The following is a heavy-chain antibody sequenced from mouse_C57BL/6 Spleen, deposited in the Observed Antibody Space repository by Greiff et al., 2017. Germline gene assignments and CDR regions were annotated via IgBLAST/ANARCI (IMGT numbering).Heavy chain of an antibody. D-gene: IGHD1-1*01. V-gene: IGHV1-26*01. Sequence: EVQLQQSGPELVKPGASVKISCKASGYTFTDYYMNWVKQSHGKSLEWIGDINPNNGGTSYNQKFKGKATLTVDKSSSTAYMELRSLPSEDSAVYYCAKDIYYYGSSSDYWGQGTTLTVSS. CDR3: AKDIYYYGSSSDY. J-gene: IGHJ2*01. CDR2: INPNNGGT. CDR1: GYTFTDYY.